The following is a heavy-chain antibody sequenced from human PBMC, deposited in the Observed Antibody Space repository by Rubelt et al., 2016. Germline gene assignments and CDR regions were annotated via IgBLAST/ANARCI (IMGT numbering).Heavy chain of an antibody. CDR1: YTFTSYA. J-gene: IGHJ3*02. Sequence: YTFTSYAMHWVRQAPGQRLEWMGWINAGNGNTKYSQKFQGRVTITRDTSASTAYMELSRLTSADTAVYYCSTADSSSWYDATDTWGQGTMVTVSS. CDR3: STADSSSWYDATDT. V-gene: IGHV1-3*01. CDR2: INAGNGNT. D-gene: IGHD6-13*01.